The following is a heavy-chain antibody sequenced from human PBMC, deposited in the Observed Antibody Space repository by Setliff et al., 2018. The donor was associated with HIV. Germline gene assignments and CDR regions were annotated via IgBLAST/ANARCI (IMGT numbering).Heavy chain of an antibody. Sequence: LRLSCAASGFSFEDYDMNWVRQTPGKGLEWVSGINWNGDTTRYADSVKGRFTISRDNAKNSLYLQMSSLRAEDTALYYCARVLARGGSSLVGPLNWGQGTLVTVS. CDR2: INWNGDTT. V-gene: IGHV3-20*04. D-gene: IGHD6-6*01. CDR1: GFSFEDYD. J-gene: IGHJ4*02. CDR3: ARVLARGGSSLVGPLN.